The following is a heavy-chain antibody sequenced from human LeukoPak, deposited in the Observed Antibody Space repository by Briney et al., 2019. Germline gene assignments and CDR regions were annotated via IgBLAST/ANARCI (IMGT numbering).Heavy chain of an antibody. Sequence: GASVKVSCKASGYTFSNYGVSRVRQAPGRGLEWLGWISAYNGNTNYAQKFQGRVTMTRDTSTSTAYMEVTSLRSDDTAVYYCARGATRFGELTDWLDPWGQGTLVTVSS. D-gene: IGHD3-10*02. CDR3: ARGATRFGELTDWLDP. CDR2: ISAYNGNT. J-gene: IGHJ5*02. V-gene: IGHV1-18*01. CDR1: GYTFSNYG.